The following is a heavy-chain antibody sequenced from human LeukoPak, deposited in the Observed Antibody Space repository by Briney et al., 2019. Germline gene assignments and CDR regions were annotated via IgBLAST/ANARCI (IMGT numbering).Heavy chain of an antibody. D-gene: IGHD3-10*01. Sequence: SETLSLTCTVSGGSISSNYWSWIRQPPGKGLEWIGYIYYSGSISYNPSLKSRVTISVDTSKNQFSLKLSSVTAADTAVYFCARAHGSGSTTFDPWGQGTLVTVSS. CDR2: IYYSGSI. V-gene: IGHV4-59*01. CDR3: ARAHGSGSTTFDP. J-gene: IGHJ5*02. CDR1: GGSISSNY.